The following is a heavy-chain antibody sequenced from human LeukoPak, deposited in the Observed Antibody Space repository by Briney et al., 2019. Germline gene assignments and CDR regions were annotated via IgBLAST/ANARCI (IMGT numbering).Heavy chain of an antibody. V-gene: IGHV3-74*01. Sequence: GGSLRLSCAASGFTFSSYWMHWVRQAPGKGPVWVSRINTDGSSTSYADSAKGRFTISRDNAKNTLYRQMNSLRAEDTAVNYCARDRDSSGWSGGFDYWGQGTLVTVSS. J-gene: IGHJ4*02. CDR2: INTDGSST. CDR3: ARDRDSSGWSGGFDY. CDR1: GFTFSSYW. D-gene: IGHD6-19*01.